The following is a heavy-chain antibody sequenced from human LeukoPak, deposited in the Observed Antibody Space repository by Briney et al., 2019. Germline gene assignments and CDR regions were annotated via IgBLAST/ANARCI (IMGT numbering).Heavy chain of an antibody. V-gene: IGHV3-48*03. CDR1: GFTFSSYE. CDR3: ARGTYSTPRGDWFDP. Sequence: PGGSLRLSCAASGFTFSSYEMNWVHQAPGKGLEWVSYISSSGSTIYYADSVKGRFTISRDNAKNSLYLQMNSLRAEDTAVYYCARGTYSTPRGDWFDPWGQGTLVTVSS. D-gene: IGHD2-2*01. J-gene: IGHJ5*02. CDR2: ISSSGSTI.